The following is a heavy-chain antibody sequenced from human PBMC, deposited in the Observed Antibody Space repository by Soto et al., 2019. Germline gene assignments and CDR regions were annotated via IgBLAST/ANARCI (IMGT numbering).Heavy chain of an antibody. CDR3: ATDGGFCSGTSCYSFFDY. D-gene: IGHD2-2*01. J-gene: IGHJ4*02. V-gene: IGHV1-24*01. Sequence: ASVKVSCKVSGYTLTELSMHWVRQAPGKGLEWMGGFDPVDGEAIYAQNFQGRVTMTEDTSTNTAYMELSSLRSEDTAVYYCATDGGFCSGTSCYSFFDYWGQGTLVTVSS. CDR2: FDPVDGEA. CDR1: GYTLTELS.